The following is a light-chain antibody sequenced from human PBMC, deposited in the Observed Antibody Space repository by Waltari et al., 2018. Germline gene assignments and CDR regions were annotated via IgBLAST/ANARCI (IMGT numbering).Light chain of an antibody. CDR2: GTS. V-gene: IGKV3-15*01. Sequence: EIVMTQSPVTLSVSPGERAALSCRPSQSVRTNLAWYQQRPGQTPRLLIYGTSTRATEIPARFSGSGSGTEFTLTISSLQSEDFAVYYCQQYNDWPMYTFAQGTKLEIK. CDR1: QSVRTN. J-gene: IGKJ2*01. CDR3: QQYNDWPMYT.